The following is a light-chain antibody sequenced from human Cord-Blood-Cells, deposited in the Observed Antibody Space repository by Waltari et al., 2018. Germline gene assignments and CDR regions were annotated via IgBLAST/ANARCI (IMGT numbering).Light chain of an antibody. CDR1: QSISSY. J-gene: IGKJ2*01. CDR3: QQSYSTPPST. Sequence: EIQMTQSPSSLSASVGDRVTITCRESQSISSYLNWYQQKPGKAPKLLSDAAYSLQSGVPSRLSGSGSGTDFTLTIRSLQPEDFATYYCQQSYSTPPSTFGQGTKLEIK. V-gene: IGKV1-39*01. CDR2: AAY.